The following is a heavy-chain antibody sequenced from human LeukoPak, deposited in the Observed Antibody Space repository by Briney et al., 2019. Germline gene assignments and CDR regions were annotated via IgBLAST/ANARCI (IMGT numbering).Heavy chain of an antibody. CDR1: GYTFTSYD. CDR3: ARGRAGIAARSRSCYFDY. D-gene: IGHD6-6*01. CDR2: MNPSSGNT. Sequence: ASVKVSCKASGYTFTSYDINWVRQATGQGLEWMGWMNPSSGNTGYAQKFQGRVTMTRNTSISTAYMELSSLRSEDTAVYYCARGRAGIAARSRSCYFDYWGQGTLVTVSS. V-gene: IGHV1-8*01. J-gene: IGHJ4*02.